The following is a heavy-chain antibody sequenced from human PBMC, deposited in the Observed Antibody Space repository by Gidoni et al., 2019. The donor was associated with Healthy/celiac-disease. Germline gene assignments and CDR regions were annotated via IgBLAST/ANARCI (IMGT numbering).Heavy chain of an antibody. J-gene: IGHJ6*02. Sequence: EVQLVESGGGLVKPGGSLRLSGAAPGFTFRSSGMNWVRQAPGKGLEWVSSISSSSSYIYYADSVKGRFTISRDNAKNSLYLQMNSLRAEDTAVYYCARDCTIFGVDTYYYGMDVWGQGTTVTVSS. D-gene: IGHD3-3*01. CDR2: ISSSSSYI. V-gene: IGHV3-21*01. CDR1: GFTFRSSG. CDR3: ARDCTIFGVDTYYYGMDV.